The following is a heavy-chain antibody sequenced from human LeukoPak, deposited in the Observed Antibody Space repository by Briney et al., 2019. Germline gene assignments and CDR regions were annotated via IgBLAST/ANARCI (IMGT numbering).Heavy chain of an antibody. D-gene: IGHD5-18*01. CDR3: AGGNVYSYGTFDY. Sequence: GRSLRLSCAASGFTFSSYAMHWVRQAPGKGLEWVAVISYDGSNKYYADSVKGRFTISRDNSKNTLYLQMNSLRAEDTAVYYCAGGNVYSYGTFDYWGQGTLVTVSS. CDR2: ISYDGSNK. V-gene: IGHV3-30-3*01. CDR1: GFTFSSYA. J-gene: IGHJ4*02.